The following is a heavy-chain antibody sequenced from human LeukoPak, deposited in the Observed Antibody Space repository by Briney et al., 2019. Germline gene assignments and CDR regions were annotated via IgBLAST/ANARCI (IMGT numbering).Heavy chain of an antibody. CDR2: INHSGST. J-gene: IGHJ4*02. V-gene: IGHV4-34*01. Sequence: SETPSLTCAVYGGSFSGYYWSWIRQPPGKGLEWIGEINHSGSTNYNPSLKSRVTISVDTSKNQFSLKLSSVTAADTAVYYCARGRIAALDYWGQGTLVTVSS. CDR1: GGSFSGYY. D-gene: IGHD6-13*01. CDR3: ARGRIAALDY.